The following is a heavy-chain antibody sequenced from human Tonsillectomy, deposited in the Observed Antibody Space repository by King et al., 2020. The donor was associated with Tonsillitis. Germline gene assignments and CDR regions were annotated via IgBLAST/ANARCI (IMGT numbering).Heavy chain of an antibody. D-gene: IGHD2/OR15-2a*01. V-gene: IGHV4-61*02. CDR1: GVSINGGSYY. CDR2: IYTSGSP. CDR3: GRVPYTRYYKSTTCWPH. Sequence: QLQESGPGLVKPSQTLSLTCTVSGVSINGGSYYWSWIRQPAGKGLEWIGRIYTSGSPSYNPSLKSRVTISVDTTKNQFSLRLTSVTAADTAGYYCGRVPYTRYYKSTTCWPHWGQGTLVTVSS. J-gene: IGHJ4*02.